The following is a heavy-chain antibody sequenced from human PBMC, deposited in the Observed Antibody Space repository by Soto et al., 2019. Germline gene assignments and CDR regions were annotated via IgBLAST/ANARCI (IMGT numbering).Heavy chain of an antibody. CDR3: ASWGHIVPVSPTDFDH. V-gene: IGHV3-48*04. CDR2: IRTISSAI. Sequence: CGSPKISSAASGFTFNDYAIDWVRKAPGKGLEWVSSIRTISSAIYFADSVEGRFTASRDNAKNTLYLQMHSLRAEDTAMYYCASWGHIVPVSPTDFDHWVEGTLVTVSS. D-gene: IGHD2-21*01. CDR1: GFTFNDYA. J-gene: IGHJ4*02.